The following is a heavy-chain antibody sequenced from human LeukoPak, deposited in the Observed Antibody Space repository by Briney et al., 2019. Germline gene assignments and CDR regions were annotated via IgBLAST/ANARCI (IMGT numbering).Heavy chain of an antibody. V-gene: IGHV1-69*04. CDR1: GGTFSSYA. CDR3: ARTYYDIVTGYSNYYYYGMDV. D-gene: IGHD3-9*01. J-gene: IGHJ6*02. Sequence: TLKVSCTASGGTFSSYATSWVRQAPGQGLEWIGRIISILGIANYDQKFQGRVTLHADKSTSTAYMEMSSLRSEDTAVYYCARTYYDIVTGYSNYYYYGMDVWGQGTTVTVPS. CDR2: IISILGIA.